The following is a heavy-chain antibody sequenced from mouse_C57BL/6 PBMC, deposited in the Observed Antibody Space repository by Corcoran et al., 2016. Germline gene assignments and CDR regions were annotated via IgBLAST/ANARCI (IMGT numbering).Heavy chain of an antibody. D-gene: IGHD2-4*01. J-gene: IGHJ3*01. CDR2: IYWDDDK. Sequence: QVTLKESGPGILQSSQTLSLTCSFSGFSLSTSGMGVSWIRQPSGKGLEWLAHIYWDDDKRYNPSLKSRLTISKDTSRNQVFLKITSVDTADTATYYCARSIYDDYDWFAYWGQGTLVTVSA. CDR3: ARSIYDDYDWFAY. CDR1: GFSLSTSGMG. V-gene: IGHV8-12*01.